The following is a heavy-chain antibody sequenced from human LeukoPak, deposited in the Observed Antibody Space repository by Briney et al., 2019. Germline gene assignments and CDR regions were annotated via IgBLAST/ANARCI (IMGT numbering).Heavy chain of an antibody. J-gene: IGHJ6*03. D-gene: IGHD3-22*01. CDR2: TYYSGST. CDR1: GGSISSYY. V-gene: IGHV4-59*01. CDR3: ARVGGYSLLYYYYYMDV. Sequence: SETLSLTCTVSGGSISSYYWSWIRQSPEKGLECIGYTYYSGSTNYNPSLKSRVTISVDPFKNQFSLKLSSVTAADTAVYYCARVGGYSLLYYYYYMDVWGKGTTVTVSS.